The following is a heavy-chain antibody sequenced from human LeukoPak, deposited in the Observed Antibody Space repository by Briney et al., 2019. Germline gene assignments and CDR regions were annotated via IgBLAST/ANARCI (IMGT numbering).Heavy chain of an antibody. Sequence: PSETLSLTCTVSGGSISSYYWSWIRQPPGKGLEWIGYIYYSGSTNYNPSLKSRVTISVDTSKNQFSLKLSPVTAADTAVYYCARYSSDYYVFDYWGQGTLVTVSS. CDR1: GGSISSYY. D-gene: IGHD3-22*01. V-gene: IGHV4-59*01. CDR2: IYYSGST. CDR3: ARYSSDYYVFDY. J-gene: IGHJ4*02.